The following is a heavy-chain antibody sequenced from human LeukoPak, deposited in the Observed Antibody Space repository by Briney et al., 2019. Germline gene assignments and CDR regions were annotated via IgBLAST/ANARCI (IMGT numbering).Heavy chain of an antibody. CDR1: GYTFTSYY. Sequence: GASVRVSCKASGYTFTSYYMHWVRQAPGQGLEWMGIINPSGGSTSYAQKLQGRVTMTTDTSTSTAYMELRSLRSDDTAVYYCARESGGYCSSTSCYTTGYNWFDPWGQGTLVTVSS. V-gene: IGHV1-46*01. J-gene: IGHJ5*02. D-gene: IGHD2-2*02. CDR3: ARESGGYCSSTSCYTTGYNWFDP. CDR2: INPSGGST.